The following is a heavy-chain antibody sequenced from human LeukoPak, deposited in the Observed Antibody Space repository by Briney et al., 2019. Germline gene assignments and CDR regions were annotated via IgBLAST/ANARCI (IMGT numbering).Heavy chain of an antibody. Sequence: GRSLRLSCAASGFTFDDYAMHWVRQAPGKGLEWASGISWNSGSIGYADSVKGRLTISRDNAKNSLYLQMNSLRAEDTALYYCAKDIGFLEWLLSFDYWGQGTLVTVSS. CDR1: GFTFDDYA. CDR2: ISWNSGSI. V-gene: IGHV3-9*01. D-gene: IGHD3-3*01. CDR3: AKDIGFLEWLLSFDY. J-gene: IGHJ4*02.